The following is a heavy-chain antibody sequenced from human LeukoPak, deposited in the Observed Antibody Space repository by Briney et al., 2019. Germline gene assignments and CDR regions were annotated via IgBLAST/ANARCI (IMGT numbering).Heavy chain of an antibody. D-gene: IGHD1-26*01. CDR2: IYPGDSDT. V-gene: IGHV5-51*01. Sequence: GESLKIPCKGSGYSFTSYWICWLRQMPGKGLEWMGIIYPGDSDTRYSPSFKGQVTISADKSISTAYLQWSSLKASDTAMYYCAKHEDTGTQYVDYWGQGTLVTVSS. CDR1: GYSFTSYW. CDR3: AKHEDTGTQYVDY. J-gene: IGHJ4*02.